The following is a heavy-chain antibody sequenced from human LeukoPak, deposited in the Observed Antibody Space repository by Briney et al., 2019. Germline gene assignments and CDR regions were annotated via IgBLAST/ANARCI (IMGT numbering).Heavy chain of an antibody. Sequence: SETLSLTCTVSGGSISSYYWSWIRQPAGKGLEWIGRIYTSGSTNYNPSLKSRATMSVDTSKNQFSLKLSSVTAADTAVYYCARDPTGQWFSNWFDPWGQGTLVTVSS. CDR1: GGSISSYY. D-gene: IGHD3-22*01. V-gene: IGHV4-4*07. CDR3: ARDPTGQWFSNWFDP. CDR2: IYTSGST. J-gene: IGHJ5*02.